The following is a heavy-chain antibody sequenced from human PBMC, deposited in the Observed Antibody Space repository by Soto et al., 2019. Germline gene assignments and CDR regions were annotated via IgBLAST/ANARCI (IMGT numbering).Heavy chain of an antibody. CDR1: GGTFSSYT. Sequence: SVKVSCKASGGTFSSYTISWVRQAPGQGLEWMGRIIPILGIANYAQKFQGRVTITADKSTSTAYMELSSLRSEDTAVYYCARHYCSGGSCYDLRFDPWGQGTLVTVSS. CDR2: IIPILGIA. CDR3: ARHYCSGGSCYDLRFDP. V-gene: IGHV1-69*02. J-gene: IGHJ5*02. D-gene: IGHD2-15*01.